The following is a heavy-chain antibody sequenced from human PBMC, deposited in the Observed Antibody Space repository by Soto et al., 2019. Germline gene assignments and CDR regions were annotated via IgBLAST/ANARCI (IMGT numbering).Heavy chain of an antibody. CDR1: GGTFSSYT. D-gene: IGHD5-12*01. V-gene: IGHV1-69*02. CDR2: IIPILGIA. CDR3: AARMATINDDAFAI. J-gene: IGHJ3*02. Sequence: ASVKVSCKASGGTFSSYTSSWVRQAPGQGLEWMGRIIPILGIANYAQKFQGRVTITADMSTSTAYMELSSLRSEDTAVYYCAARMATINDDAFAIWGQGTKVTVAS.